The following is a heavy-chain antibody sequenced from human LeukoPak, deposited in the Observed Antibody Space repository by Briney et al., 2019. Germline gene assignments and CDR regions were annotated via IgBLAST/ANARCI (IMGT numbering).Heavy chain of an antibody. J-gene: IGHJ4*02. D-gene: IGHD5/OR15-5a*01. CDR1: GFTFSRYL. CDR2: INGDGTIT. CDR3: ARDQSSVSDY. Sequence: GGSLRLSCTASGFTFSRYLMHWVRQAPGKGLVGVSRINGDGTITTYADSVKGRFTVSRDNAKNTLYLQMNSLRAEDTAVYYCARDQSSVSDYWGQGTLVTVSS. V-gene: IGHV3-74*01.